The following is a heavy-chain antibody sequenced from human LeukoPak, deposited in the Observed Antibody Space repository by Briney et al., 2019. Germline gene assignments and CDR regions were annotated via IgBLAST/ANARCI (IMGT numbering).Heavy chain of an antibody. CDR3: AKGRESGYYYDY. J-gene: IGHJ4*02. D-gene: IGHD3-22*01. Sequence: GGSLRLSCAASGFTFSSYAMSWVRQAPGKGPEWVSAISGSGGSTYYADSVKGRFTISRDNSKNTLYLQMNSLRAEDTAVYYCAKGRESGYYYDYWGQGTLVTVSS. CDR2: ISGSGGST. V-gene: IGHV3-23*01. CDR1: GFTFSSYA.